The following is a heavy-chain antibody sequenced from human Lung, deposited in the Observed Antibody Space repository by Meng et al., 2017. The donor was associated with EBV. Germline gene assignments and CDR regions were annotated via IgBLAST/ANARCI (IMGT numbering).Heavy chain of an antibody. CDR2: ISGSGGST. J-gene: IGHJ4*02. CDR1: GFTFSSYA. Sequence: GRVGWSGGGPGKAGGSRRLSCAASGFTFSSYAMSWVRQAPGKGLEWVSAISGSGGSTYYADSVKGRFTISRDNSKNTLYLQMNGLRAEDTAVYYCAKDGDYYGSGSYFDYWGQGTLVTVSS. CDR3: AKDGDYYGSGSYFDY. V-gene: IGHV3-23*04. D-gene: IGHD3-10*01.